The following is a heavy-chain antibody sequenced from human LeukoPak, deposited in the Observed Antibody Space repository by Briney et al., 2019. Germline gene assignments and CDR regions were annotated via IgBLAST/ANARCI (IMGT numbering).Heavy chain of an antibody. D-gene: IGHD3-10*01. Sequence: SGTLSLTCAVSGGSISSDNWWSWVRQPPGKGLEWIGEIFHSGNTHYNPSLKSRVTISVDKSKNQFFLKLSSATAADSAVYYCAGITMIRGDFYFGMDVWGKGTTVTVSS. J-gene: IGHJ6*04. CDR2: IFHSGNT. CDR1: GGSISSDNW. V-gene: IGHV4-4*02. CDR3: AGITMIRGDFYFGMDV.